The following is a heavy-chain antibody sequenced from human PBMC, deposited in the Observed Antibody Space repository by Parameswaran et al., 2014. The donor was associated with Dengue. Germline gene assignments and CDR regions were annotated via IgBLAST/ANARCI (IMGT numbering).Heavy chain of an antibody. J-gene: IGHJ5*02. D-gene: IGHD2-2*01. CDR1: GGSISSYY. CDR2: IYYSGST. V-gene: IGHV4-59*01. Sequence: SETLSLTCTVSGGSISSYYWSWIRQPPGKGLEWIGYIYYSGSTNYNPSLKSRVTISVDTSKNQFSLKLSSVTAADTAVYYCAREYQLQWFDPWGQGTLVTVSS. CDR3: AREYQLQWFDP.